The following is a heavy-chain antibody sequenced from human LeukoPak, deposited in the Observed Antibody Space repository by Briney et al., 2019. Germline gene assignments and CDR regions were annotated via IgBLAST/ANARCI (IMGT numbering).Heavy chain of an antibody. J-gene: IGHJ6*03. V-gene: IGHV4-38-2*01. Sequence: PSETLSLTCAVSGYSISSGYYWGWIRQPPGKGLEWIGSIYHSGSTYYNPSLKSRVTISVDTSKNQFSLKLSSVTAADTAVYYCARQSYDFWSGYFPNSDYYYMDVWGKGTTVTVSS. CDR3: ARQSYDFWSGYFPNSDYYYMDV. CDR2: IYHSGST. D-gene: IGHD3-3*01. CDR1: GYSISSGYY.